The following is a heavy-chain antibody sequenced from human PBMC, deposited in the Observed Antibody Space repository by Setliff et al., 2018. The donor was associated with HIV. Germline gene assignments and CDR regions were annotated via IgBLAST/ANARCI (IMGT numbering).Heavy chain of an antibody. J-gene: IGHJ4*02. D-gene: IGHD3-9*01. CDR1: GFTFSSYG. V-gene: IGHV3-48*03. CDR3: ARDPGTGYDFLTDFHSRGYYFDN. CDR2: INVGGGTK. Sequence: GGSLRLSCAASGFTFSSYGMHWVRQAPGKGLEWVSYINVGGGTKYYADSVRGRFTISRDDAKNSLYLQMNSLRAEDTAVYYCARDPGTGYDFLTDFHSRGYYFDNWGQGTLVTVSS.